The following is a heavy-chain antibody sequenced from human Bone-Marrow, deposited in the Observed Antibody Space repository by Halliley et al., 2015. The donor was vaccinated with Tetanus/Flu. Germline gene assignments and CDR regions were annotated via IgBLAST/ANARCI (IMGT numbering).Heavy chain of an antibody. J-gene: IGHJ6*02. D-gene: IGHD5-18*01. CDR3: ARDNPRLWDNNYYYAGADV. Sequence: KLDGDEKDYLDSVKGRFSISRDNAKNSVYLQLNSLGVEDTAVYYCARDNPRLWDNNYYYAGADVWGQGTTVTVSS. V-gene: IGHV3-7*03. CDR2: KLDGDEK.